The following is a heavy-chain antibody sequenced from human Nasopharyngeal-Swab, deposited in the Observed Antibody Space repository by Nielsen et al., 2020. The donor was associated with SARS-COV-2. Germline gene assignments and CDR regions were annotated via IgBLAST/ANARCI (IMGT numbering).Heavy chain of an antibody. V-gene: IGHV4-59*08. Sequence: WIRQPPGKGLEWIGYIYYSGSTNYNPSPKSRVTISVDTSKNQFSLKLSSVTAADTAVYYCARLGYGDSNWFDPWGQGTLVTVSS. CDR2: IYYSGST. D-gene: IGHD4-17*01. J-gene: IGHJ5*02. CDR3: ARLGYGDSNWFDP.